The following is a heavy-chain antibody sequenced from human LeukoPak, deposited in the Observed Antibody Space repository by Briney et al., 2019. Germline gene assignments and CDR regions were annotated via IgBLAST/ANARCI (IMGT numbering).Heavy chain of an antibody. CDR3: AREILVSYRTTFYS. Sequence: SETLSLTCTVSGYSVGMGIYRWSWIRQPPGKGLEWIGYIYYSVNTNYNPSLTSRVAISDDSSKNQFFLNLGSVTAADTAIYYCAREILVSYRTTFYSCGRGSLVIVSS. CDR2: IYYSVNT. D-gene: IGHD2-8*02. CDR1: GYSVGMGIYR. J-gene: IGHJ4*02. V-gene: IGHV4-61*01.